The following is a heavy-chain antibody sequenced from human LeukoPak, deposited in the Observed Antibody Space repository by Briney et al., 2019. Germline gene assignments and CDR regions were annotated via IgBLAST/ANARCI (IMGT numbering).Heavy chain of an antibody. D-gene: IGHD6-13*01. CDR3: ARKRGTRIAAAGTVYYYYYMDV. V-gene: IGHV4-59*01. Sequence: SETLSLTCTVSGGSISSYYWSWIRQPPGKGLEWIGYIYYSGSTNYNPSLKSRVTISVDTSKNQFSLKLSSVTAADTAVYYCARKRGTRIAAAGTVYYYYYMDVWGKGTTVTVSS. J-gene: IGHJ6*03. CDR1: GGSISSYY. CDR2: IYYSGST.